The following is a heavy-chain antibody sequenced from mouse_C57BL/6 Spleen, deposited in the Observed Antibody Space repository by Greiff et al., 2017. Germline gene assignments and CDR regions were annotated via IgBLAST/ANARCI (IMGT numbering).Heavy chain of an antibody. D-gene: IGHD6-1*01. V-gene: IGHV5-17*01. CDR3: ARGPSAPWCAY. CDR2: ISSGSSTI. Sequence: EVKVVESGGGLVKPGGSLKLSCAASGFTFSDYGMHWVRQAPEKGLEWVAYISSGSSTIYYADTVKGRFTISRDNAKNTLFLQMSSLRSEDTAMYYCARGPSAPWCAYWGQGTLVTVSA. CDR1: GFTFSDYG. J-gene: IGHJ3*01.